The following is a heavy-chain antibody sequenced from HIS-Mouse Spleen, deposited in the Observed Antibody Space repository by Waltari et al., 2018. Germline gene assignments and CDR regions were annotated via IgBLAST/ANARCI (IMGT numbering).Heavy chain of an antibody. Sequence: EVQLVESGGGLVQPGGSLRLSCAASGLTFSSYWMIWVRQDPGKGLEWVANIKQDGSEKYYVDSVKGRFTISRDNAKNSLYLQMNSLRAEDTAVYYCARGIVGAYFDYWGQGTLVTVSS. J-gene: IGHJ4*02. D-gene: IGHD1-26*01. CDR1: GLTFSSYW. CDR2: IKQDGSEK. CDR3: ARGIVGAYFDY. V-gene: IGHV3-7*04.